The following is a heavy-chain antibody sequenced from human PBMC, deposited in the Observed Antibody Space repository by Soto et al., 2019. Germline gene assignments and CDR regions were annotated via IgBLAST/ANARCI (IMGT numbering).Heavy chain of an antibody. J-gene: IGHJ6*02. D-gene: IGHD6-13*01. V-gene: IGHV3-15*07. CDR1: GFTFSNAW. CDR3: TTRSDPIAPYYYYGMDV. CDR2: IKSKTDGGTT. Sequence: EVQLVESGGGLVKPGGSLRLSCAASGFTFSNAWMNWVRQAPGKGLEWVGRIKSKTDGGTTDYAAPVKGRFTISRDDSKNTLYLQMNSLKTEDTAVYYRTTRSDPIAPYYYYGMDVWGQGTTVTVSS.